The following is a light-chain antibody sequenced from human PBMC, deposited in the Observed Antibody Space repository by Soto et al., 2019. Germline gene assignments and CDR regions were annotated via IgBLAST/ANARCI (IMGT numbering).Light chain of an antibody. J-gene: IGLJ3*02. CDR1: SGSVSASYG. V-gene: IGLV8-61*01. CDR2: SAY. CDR3: VLYLGSGIWG. Sequence: QAVVTQEPSFSVSPGGTVTLTCGLSSGSVSASYGPSWYQQTPGQAPRRLIYSAYTRSSGVPDRFSGSILGNKAALTITGAQADDESDYYCVLYLGSGIWGFGGGTKLTVL.